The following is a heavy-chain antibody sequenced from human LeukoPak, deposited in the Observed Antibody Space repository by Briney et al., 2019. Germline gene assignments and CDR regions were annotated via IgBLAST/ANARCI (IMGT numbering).Heavy chain of an antibody. Sequence: SETLSLTCTVSGGSISSSSYSWGWIRQPPGKGLEWIGSIYYSGSTYYNPSLKSRVTISVDTSKNQFSLKLSSVTAADTAVYYCARHPRYCSSTSCPSSGYHPWGQGTLVTVSS. J-gene: IGHJ5*02. CDR1: GGSISSSSYS. CDR2: IYYSGST. V-gene: IGHV4-39*01. CDR3: ARHPRYCSSTSCPSSGYHP. D-gene: IGHD2-2*01.